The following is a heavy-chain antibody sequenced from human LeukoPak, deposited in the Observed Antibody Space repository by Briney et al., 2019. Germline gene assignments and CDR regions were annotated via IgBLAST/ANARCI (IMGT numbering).Heavy chain of an antibody. D-gene: IGHD2-21*02. J-gene: IGHJ6*02. CDR1: GLTFSTYS. CDR3: VRDKGMVTAMGYSYYYAMDV. CDR2: ISDRGDYI. V-gene: IGHV3-21*01. Sequence: GGSLRLSCDPSGLTFSTYSMNWVRQAPGKGPGWVSSISDRGDYIHYADSVKGRFTISRDNAKNSLSLQMNSLRAEDTAVYYCVRDKGMVTAMGYSYYYAMDVWGQGTTVTVSS.